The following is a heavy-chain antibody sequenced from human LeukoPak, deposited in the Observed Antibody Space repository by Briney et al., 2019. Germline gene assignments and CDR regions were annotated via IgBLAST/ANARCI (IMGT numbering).Heavy chain of an antibody. J-gene: IGHJ6*03. CDR1: GGSISSYY. D-gene: IGHD6-13*01. Sequence: SETLSLTCRVSGGSISSYYWSWIRQPPGKGLEWIGYIYYSGGTNYNPSLKSRVTISVATSKNKFYMKLSSVIAADTAVYYCASSTGSRSYYYYYMDVWGKGTTVTISS. CDR3: ASSTGSRSYYYYYMDV. V-gene: IGHV4-59*01. CDR2: IYYSGGT.